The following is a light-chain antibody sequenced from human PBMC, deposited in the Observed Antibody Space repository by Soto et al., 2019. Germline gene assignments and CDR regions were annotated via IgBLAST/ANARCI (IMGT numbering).Light chain of an antibody. CDR3: SSYAGSNNGDV. V-gene: IGLV2-8*01. CDR1: SSDVGGYNY. Sequence: QSVLTQPPSASGSPGQSVTISCTGTSSDVGGYNYISWYQQHPGKAPKLMIYEVNKRPSGVPDRFSGSKSGNTASLTVSGLQAEDEADYYCSSYAGSNNGDVSGTGTKVTVL. J-gene: IGLJ1*01. CDR2: EVN.